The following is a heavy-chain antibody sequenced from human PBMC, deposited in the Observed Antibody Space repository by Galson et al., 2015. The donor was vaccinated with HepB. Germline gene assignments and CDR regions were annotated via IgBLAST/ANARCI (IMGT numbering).Heavy chain of an antibody. CDR3: ARGGGSFGH. D-gene: IGHD1-26*01. V-gene: IGHV3-21*06. J-gene: IGHJ4*02. CDR2: INSGSTSI. Sequence: SLRLSCAASGFSFSNSAMNWVRQAPGKGLEWVSSINSGSTSIHYADSLRGRVTISRDNTKNSLYLQMNSLQVEDTAVYYCARGGGSFGHWGQGTLVTVSS. CDR1: GFSFSNSA.